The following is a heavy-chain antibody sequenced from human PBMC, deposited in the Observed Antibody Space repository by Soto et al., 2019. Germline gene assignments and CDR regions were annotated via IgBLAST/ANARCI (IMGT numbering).Heavy chain of an antibody. Sequence: EVQLLESGGGLVQPGGSLRLSCATSGFTFSSYGMSWVRQAPGKGLEWVSGIDNSGGGTYYAESVEGRFTISRDNAKNTLNLQISSLGGEDTAVYYCARLERQWLEGYWGQGTLVPVSS. CDR1: GFTFSSYG. CDR3: ARLERQWLEGY. V-gene: IGHV3-23*05. J-gene: IGHJ4*02. CDR2: IDNSGGGT. D-gene: IGHD6-19*01.